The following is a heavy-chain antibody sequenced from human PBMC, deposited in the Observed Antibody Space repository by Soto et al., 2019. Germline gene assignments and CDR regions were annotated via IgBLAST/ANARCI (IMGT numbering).Heavy chain of an antibody. Sequence: GGSLRLSCAASGLMFKSYAMNWVRQAPGKGLEWVSVISGSGGSTHYADSVKGRFTISRDNSKNTLYLQMNSLRAEDAAIYYCAKDLHYEFRSGYFHYGMDVWGQGTTVTVSS. D-gene: IGHD3-3*01. V-gene: IGHV3-23*01. CDR2: ISGSGGST. CDR1: GLMFKSYA. CDR3: AKDLHYEFRSGYFHYGMDV. J-gene: IGHJ6*02.